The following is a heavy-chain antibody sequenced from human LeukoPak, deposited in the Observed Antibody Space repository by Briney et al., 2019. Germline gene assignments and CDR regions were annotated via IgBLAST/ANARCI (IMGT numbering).Heavy chain of an antibody. V-gene: IGHV1-2*02. Sequence: ASVKVSCKASGYTFTGYYMHWVRQAPGQGLEWMGWINPNSGDTNYAQKFQGRVTMTRDTSISTAYMELSRLRSDDTAVYYCARGDYYDSSGYYSYFDYWGQGTLVTVSS. D-gene: IGHD3-22*01. CDR1: GYTFTGYY. CDR2: INPNSGDT. CDR3: ARGDYYDSSGYYSYFDY. J-gene: IGHJ4*02.